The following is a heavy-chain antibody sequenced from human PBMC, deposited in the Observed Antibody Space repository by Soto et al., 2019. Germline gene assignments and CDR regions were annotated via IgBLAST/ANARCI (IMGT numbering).Heavy chain of an antibody. CDR1: GFTFSSYA. V-gene: IGHV3-23*01. D-gene: IGHD2-2*01. CDR2: ISGSGGST. J-gene: IGHJ4*02. Sequence: GGSLRLSCAASGFTFSSYAMSWVRQAPGKGLEWVSAISGSGGSTYYADSVKGRFTISRDNSKNTLYLQMNSLRAEDTAVYYCAKLEDIVVVPAATHFDYWGQGTLVTVSS. CDR3: AKLEDIVVVPAATHFDY.